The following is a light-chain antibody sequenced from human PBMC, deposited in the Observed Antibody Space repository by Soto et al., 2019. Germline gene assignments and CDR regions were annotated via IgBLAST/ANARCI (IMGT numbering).Light chain of an antibody. CDR2: GNI. CDR3: QSYDSSLSGDV. J-gene: IGLJ1*01. CDR1: NSNIGAGYD. Sequence: QSVLTQPPSVSGAPGQRVTISCTGSNSNIGAGYDVHWYQLLPGTAPKLLIYGNINRPSGVPDRFSGSKSGTSASLAITGLQAEYEADYYCQSYDSSLSGDVFGTGTKLTVL. V-gene: IGLV1-40*01.